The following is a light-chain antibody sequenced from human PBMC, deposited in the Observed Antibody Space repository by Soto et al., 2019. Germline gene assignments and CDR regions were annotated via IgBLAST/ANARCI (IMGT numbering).Light chain of an antibody. CDR2: AAS. Sequence: DIQMTQSPSSLSASVGDRVTITCRASPSLSSYLNWYHQKPGNAPKLLIYAASSLQSGVPSRFSGSASGTDFTLTISSLQPEDFATYYGQQSYSTPYTFGQGTKLEIK. CDR3: QQSYSTPYT. CDR1: PSLSSY. J-gene: IGKJ2*01. V-gene: IGKV1-39*01.